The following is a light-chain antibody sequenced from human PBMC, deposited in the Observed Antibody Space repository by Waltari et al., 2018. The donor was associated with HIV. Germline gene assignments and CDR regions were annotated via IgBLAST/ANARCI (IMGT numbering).Light chain of an antibody. J-gene: IGKJ2*01. V-gene: IGKV1-5*03. CDR3: QQYNSDFYT. Sequence: IQMTQSPSILSASVGDRITITCRASQNVDSWLAWYQQRPGRAPKLLIYKASTLEYGGPARFTGSGSGTNFTLTINSLHPDDFATYYCQQYNSDFYTFGQGTRLDLK. CDR2: KAS. CDR1: QNVDSW.